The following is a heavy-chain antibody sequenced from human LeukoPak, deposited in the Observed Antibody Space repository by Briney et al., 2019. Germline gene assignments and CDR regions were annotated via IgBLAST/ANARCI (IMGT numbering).Heavy chain of an antibody. V-gene: IGHV4-4*07. D-gene: IGHD2-2*01. CDR2: IYTSGST. Sequence: PSETLSLTCTVSGGSISSYYWSWIRQPAGKGLEWIGRIYTSGSTNYNPSLKSRVTISVDKSKNQFSLKLSSVTAADTAVYYCAREPMHYYYYMDVWGKGTTVTVSS. CDR1: GGSISSYY. J-gene: IGHJ6*03. CDR3: AREPMHYYYYMDV.